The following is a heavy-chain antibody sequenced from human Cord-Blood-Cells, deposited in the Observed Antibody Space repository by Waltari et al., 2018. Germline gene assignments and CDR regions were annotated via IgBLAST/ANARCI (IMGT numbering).Heavy chain of an antibody. CDR1: GFTVSSNY. V-gene: IGHV3-53*01. D-gene: IGHD7-27*01. CDR2: IYSGGST. Sequence: EVQLVESGGGLIQPGGSLRLSCAASGFTVSSNYMSWVRQAPGKGLEWVSVIYSGGSTYYADSVKGRFNISRDNSKNTLYLQMSSLRAEDTAVYYCAREAPGANAFDIWGQGTMVTVSS. CDR3: AREAPGANAFDI. J-gene: IGHJ3*02.